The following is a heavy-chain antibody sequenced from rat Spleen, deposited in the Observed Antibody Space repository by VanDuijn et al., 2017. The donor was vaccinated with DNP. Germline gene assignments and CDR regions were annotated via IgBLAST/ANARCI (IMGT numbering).Heavy chain of an antibody. CDR2: ILHDGSRT. J-gene: IGHJ2*01. V-gene: IGHV5-7*01. Sequence: EVQLVESGGGFVQPGRSLKLSCAASGFTFSDYNMAWIRQAPKKGLEWVATILHDGSRTYFRDSVKGRFTISRDIAENTLYLQMDSLRSEEAATYYCARHGHYWGQGVMVTVSS. CDR3: ARHGHY. CDR1: GFTFSDYN.